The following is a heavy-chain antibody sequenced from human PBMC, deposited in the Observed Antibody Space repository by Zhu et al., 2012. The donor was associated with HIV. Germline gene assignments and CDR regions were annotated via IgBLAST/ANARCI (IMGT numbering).Heavy chain of an antibody. CDR1: GYSISSGYY. V-gene: IGHV4-38-2*02. CDR2: IYHSGST. CDR3: AKHIAAAGTFDY. J-gene: IGHJ4*02. Sequence: QVQLQESGLGLVKPSETLSLTCTVSGYSISSGYYWGWIRQPPGKGLEWIGSIYHSGSTYYNPSLKSRVTISVDTSKNQFSLKLSSVTAADTAVYYCAKHIAAAGTFDYWGQGTLVTVSS. D-gene: IGHD6-13*01.